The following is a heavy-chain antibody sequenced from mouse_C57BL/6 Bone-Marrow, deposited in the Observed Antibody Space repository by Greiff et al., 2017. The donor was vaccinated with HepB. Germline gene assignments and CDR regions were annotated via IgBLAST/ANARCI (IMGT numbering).Heavy chain of an antibody. CDR2: IYPRSGNT. CDR1: GYTFTSYG. CDR3: AITRLDYGSSYYAMDY. Sequence: VKLQESGAELARPGASVKLSCKASGYTFTSYGISWVKQRTGQGLEWIGEIYPRSGNTYYNEKFKGKATLTADKSSSTAYMELRSLTSEDSAVYFCAITRLDYGSSYYAMDYWGQGTSVTVSS. D-gene: IGHD1-1*01. V-gene: IGHV1-81*01. J-gene: IGHJ4*01.